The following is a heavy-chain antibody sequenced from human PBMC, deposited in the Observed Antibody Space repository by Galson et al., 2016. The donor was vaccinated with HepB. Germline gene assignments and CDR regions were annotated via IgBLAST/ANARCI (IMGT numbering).Heavy chain of an antibody. V-gene: IGHV3-30-3*01. D-gene: IGHD5-24*01. CDR1: GFSFSSYA. J-gene: IGHJ4*02. CDR3: ARGDSKGVARWPRDY. Sequence: SLRLSCAASGFSFSSYAMHWVRQAPGKGLEWVAVISYDGSKKYYTDSVKGRFTISRDNSKNTLYLQMNSLRAEDTAVYYCARGDSKGVARWPRDYWGQGTLVTVSS. CDR2: ISYDGSKK.